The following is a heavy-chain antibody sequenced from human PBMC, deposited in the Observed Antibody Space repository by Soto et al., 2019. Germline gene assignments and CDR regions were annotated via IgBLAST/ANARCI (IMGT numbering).Heavy chain of an antibody. CDR3: VSQRTTVPTQAYFDY. CDR2: VYYRGRS. CDR1: GGSVTNSSYY. J-gene: IGHJ4*02. D-gene: IGHD4-17*01. Sequence: PSETLSLTCTVSGGSVTNSSYYWGWIRQSPGKGLEWIGSVYYRGRSYSKSSVKSRVTISVDTSKNRFSLSLNSVTASDTAVYFCVSQRTTVPTQAYFDYLGPGALVTVSS. V-gene: IGHV4-39*01.